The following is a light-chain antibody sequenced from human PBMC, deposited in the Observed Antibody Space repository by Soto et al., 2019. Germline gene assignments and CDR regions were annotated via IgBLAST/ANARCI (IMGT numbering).Light chain of an antibody. Sequence: QSALTQPRSVSGSPGQSVTISCTGTSSDVGGHNYVSWYQQHPGKAPKLMIYDVSKWPSGVPDRFSGSKSGNTASLTISGLQAEDEADYYCCSYAGNSLWVFGGGTKVTVL. CDR3: CSYAGNSLWV. J-gene: IGLJ3*02. CDR2: DVS. V-gene: IGLV2-11*01. CDR1: SSDVGGHNY.